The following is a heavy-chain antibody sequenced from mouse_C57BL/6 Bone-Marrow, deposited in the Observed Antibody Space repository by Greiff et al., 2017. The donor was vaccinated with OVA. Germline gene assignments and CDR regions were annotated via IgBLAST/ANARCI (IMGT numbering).Heavy chain of an antibody. V-gene: IGHV1-15*01. CDR1: GYTFTDYE. Sequence: VQLQQSGAELVRPGASVTLSCKASGYTFTDYEMHWVKQTPVHGLEWIGAIDPETGGTAYNQKFKSKATLTVDKPSSTAYMQLSSLTSEDSAVYYCAHSNRFAYWGQGTLVTVSA. CDR2: IDPETGGT. CDR3: AHSNRFAY. D-gene: IGHD2-5*01. J-gene: IGHJ3*01.